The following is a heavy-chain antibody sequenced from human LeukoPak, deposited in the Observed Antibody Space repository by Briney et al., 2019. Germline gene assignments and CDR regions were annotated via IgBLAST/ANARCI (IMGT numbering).Heavy chain of an antibody. V-gene: IGHV1-2*06. Sequence: GASVKVSYKASGYTFTGYYMHWVRQATGQGLEWMGRINPNSGGTNYAQKFQGRVTMTRDTSISTAYMELSRLRSDDTAVYYCARDLYRIAAAGTTGYWGQGTLVTVSS. J-gene: IGHJ1*01. CDR1: GYTFTGYY. D-gene: IGHD6-13*01. CDR3: ARDLYRIAAAGTTGY. CDR2: INPNSGGT.